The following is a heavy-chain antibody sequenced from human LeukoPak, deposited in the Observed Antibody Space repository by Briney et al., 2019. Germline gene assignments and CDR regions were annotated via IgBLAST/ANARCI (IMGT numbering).Heavy chain of an antibody. Sequence: SVKVSCKASGGTFSSYAISWVRQAPGRGLDWMGGIIPIFGTANYAQKFQGRVTITTDESTSTAYMELSSLRSEDTAVYYCARGYDFWSGYWYYWGQGTLVTVSS. V-gene: IGHV1-69*05. D-gene: IGHD3-3*01. CDR3: ARGYDFWSGYWYY. J-gene: IGHJ4*02. CDR2: IIPIFGTA. CDR1: GGTFSSYA.